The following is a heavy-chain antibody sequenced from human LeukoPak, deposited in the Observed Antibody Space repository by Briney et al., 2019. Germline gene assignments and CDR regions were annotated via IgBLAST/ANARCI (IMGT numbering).Heavy chain of an antibody. Sequence: SQTLSLTCAISGDSFSSNSVTWNWIRQSPSRGLEWLGRTYYRSTWYNDYAVSVRGRITINPDTSKNQLSLQLNSVTPEDTAVYYCARDRTGDLEFDYWGQGTLVTVST. J-gene: IGHJ4*02. CDR1: GDSFSSNSVT. V-gene: IGHV6-1*01. CDR2: TYYRSTWYN. CDR3: ARDRTGDLEFDY. D-gene: IGHD7-27*01.